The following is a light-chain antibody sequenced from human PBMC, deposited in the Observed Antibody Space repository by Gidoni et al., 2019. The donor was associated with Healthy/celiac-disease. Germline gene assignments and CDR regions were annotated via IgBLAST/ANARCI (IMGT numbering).Light chain of an antibody. Sequence: DVVMTQSPLSLPVTLGQPASISCRSSQSRVYSDGNTYLNWFQQRPGQSPRRLIYKVSNRDSGVPDRVSGSGSGTDFTLKISRVEAEDVGVDYCMQGTHWPAFSKFTFGPGTKVDIK. CDR1: QSRVYSDGNTY. V-gene: IGKV2-30*01. CDR3: MQGTHWPAFSKFT. CDR2: KVS. J-gene: IGKJ3*01.